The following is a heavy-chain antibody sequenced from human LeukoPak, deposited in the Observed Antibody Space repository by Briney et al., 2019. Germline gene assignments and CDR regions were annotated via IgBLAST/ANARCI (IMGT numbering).Heavy chain of an antibody. V-gene: IGHV4-4*07. J-gene: IGHJ4*02. CDR3: ARDYDY. Sequence: SETLSLTCTASGGSISGYYWSWIRQPAGKGLEWIGRIYSSGSTNYNPSLKSRVTMSVDTSKKQFSLKLSSVTAADTALYYCARDYDYWGQGTLVTVSS. CDR1: GGSISGYY. CDR2: IYSSGST.